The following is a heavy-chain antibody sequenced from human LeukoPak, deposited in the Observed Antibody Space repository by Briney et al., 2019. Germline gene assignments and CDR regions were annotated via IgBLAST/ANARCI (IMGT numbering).Heavy chain of an antibody. Sequence: SETLSLTCTVSGGSISSYYWSWIRQPPGKGLEWIGYIYYSGGTNYNPSLKSRVTISVDTSKNQFSLKLSSVTAADTAVYYCARDRGYCSSTSCYKIMDVWGQGTTVTVSS. J-gene: IGHJ6*02. D-gene: IGHD2-2*02. CDR1: GGSISSYY. V-gene: IGHV4-59*01. CDR2: IYYSGGT. CDR3: ARDRGYCSSTSCYKIMDV.